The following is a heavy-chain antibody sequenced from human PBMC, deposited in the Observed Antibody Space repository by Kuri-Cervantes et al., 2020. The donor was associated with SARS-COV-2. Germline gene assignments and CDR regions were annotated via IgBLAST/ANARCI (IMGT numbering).Heavy chain of an antibody. CDR1: GFTFSSYA. CDR2: ISYDGSNK. D-gene: IGHD1-26*01. J-gene: IGHJ5*02. Sequence: GGSLRLSCAASGFTFSSYAMHWVRQAPGKGLEWVAVISYDGSNKYYADSVEGRFTISRDNSKNTLYLQMNSLRAEGTAVYYCARPYSGSYQSWFDPWGQGTLVTVSS. V-gene: IGHV3-30*04. CDR3: ARPYSGSYQSWFDP.